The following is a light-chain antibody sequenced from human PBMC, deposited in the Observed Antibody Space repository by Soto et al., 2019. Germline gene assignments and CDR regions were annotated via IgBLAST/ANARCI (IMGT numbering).Light chain of an antibody. J-gene: IGLJ3*02. CDR2: EGS. CDR1: SSDVGSYNL. Sequence: QSVLTQPASVSGSPGQSITISCTGTSSDVGSYNLVSWYQQHPGKAPKLMIYEGSKRPSGVSNRFSGSKSGNTASLTISGLQAEDEADYYCCSYAGSSTFLWVSGGGTKLTVL. V-gene: IGLV2-23*03. CDR3: CSYAGSSTFLWV.